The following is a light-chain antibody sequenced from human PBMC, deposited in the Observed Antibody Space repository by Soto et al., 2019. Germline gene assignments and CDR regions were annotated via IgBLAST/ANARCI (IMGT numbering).Light chain of an antibody. J-gene: IGLJ2*01. Sequence: QSALTQPASVSGSPGQSITISCTETSSDVSDYNYVSWYQQHPGKAPKLMIYDVSNRPSGVSNRFSGSKSGNTASLTISGLQAEDEADYYCSSYTSRSNLVVFGGGTKVTVL. V-gene: IGLV2-14*03. CDR2: DVS. CDR1: SSDVSDYNY. CDR3: SSYTSRSNLVV.